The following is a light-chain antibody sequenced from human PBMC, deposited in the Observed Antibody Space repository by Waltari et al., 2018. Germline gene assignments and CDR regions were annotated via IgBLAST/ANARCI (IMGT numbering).Light chain of an antibody. CDR2: GAS. CDR3: QQYGSSPRT. Sequence: EIVLTQSPGTPSLSPGDRATLSCRASQSVSSSYLAWYQQKPGQAPRLLIYGASSRATGIPDRFSGSGSGTDFTLTISRLEPEDFAVYYCQQYGSSPRTFGQGTKVEIK. CDR1: QSVSSSY. V-gene: IGKV3-20*01. J-gene: IGKJ1*01.